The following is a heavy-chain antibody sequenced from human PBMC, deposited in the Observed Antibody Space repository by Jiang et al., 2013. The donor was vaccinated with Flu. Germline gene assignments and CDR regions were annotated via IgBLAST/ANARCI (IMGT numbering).Heavy chain of an antibody. CDR1: GGSISSSSYY. CDR3: ASFIAVAGTREPNTTP. Sequence: GSGLVKPSETLSLTCTVSGGSISSSSYYWGWIRQPPGKGLEWIGSIYYSGSTYYNPSLKSRVTISVDTSKNQFSLKLSSVTAADTAVYYCASFIAVAGTREPNTTPWGQGTLVTVSS. J-gene: IGHJ5*02. D-gene: IGHD6-19*01. V-gene: IGHV4-39*01. CDR2: IYYSGST.